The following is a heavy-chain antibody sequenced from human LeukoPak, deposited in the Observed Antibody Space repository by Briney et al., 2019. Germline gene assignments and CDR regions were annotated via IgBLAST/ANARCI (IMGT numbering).Heavy chain of an antibody. CDR1: GGTFSSYA. Sequence: SVKVSCKASGGTFSSYAISWVRQAPGQGLEWMGGIIPIFGTANYAQKFQGRVTITADESTSTAYMELSSLRPEDTAVYYCARGGIAVASAFDIWGHGTMLTVSS. CDR3: ARGGIAVASAFDI. CDR2: IIPIFGTA. D-gene: IGHD6-19*01. V-gene: IGHV1-69*13. J-gene: IGHJ3*02.